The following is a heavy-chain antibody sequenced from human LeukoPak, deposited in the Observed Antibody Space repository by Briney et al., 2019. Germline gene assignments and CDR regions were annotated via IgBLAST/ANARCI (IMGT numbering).Heavy chain of an antibody. D-gene: IGHD3-3*01. V-gene: IGHV3-30*03. J-gene: IGHJ4*02. CDR1: GFTFSTYG. CDR2: ISNDGTNK. Sequence: GGSLRLSCAASGFTFSTYGFHWVRQAPDRGLEWVAIISNDGTNKNYADSVKGRFTISRDNSKNTLYLQMNSLRAKDTAVYYCARERFLEWYYFDYWGQGTLVTVSS. CDR3: ARERFLEWYYFDY.